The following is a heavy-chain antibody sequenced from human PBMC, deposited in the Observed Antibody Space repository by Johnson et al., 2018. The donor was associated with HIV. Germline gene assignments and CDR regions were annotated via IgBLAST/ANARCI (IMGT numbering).Heavy chain of an antibody. CDR1: GFTFSSYW. V-gene: IGHV3-13*01. D-gene: IGHD6-6*01. CDR2: IGTAGDT. J-gene: IGHJ3*02. Sequence: MLLVESGGGLVQPGGSLRLSCAASGFTFSSYWMHWVRQAPGKGLEWVSAIGTAGDTYYPGSVKGRFTISRENAKNSLYLQMNSLRAGDTAVYYCAREGMYSSYQGSFDIWGQGTMVTVSS. CDR3: AREGMYSSYQGSFDI.